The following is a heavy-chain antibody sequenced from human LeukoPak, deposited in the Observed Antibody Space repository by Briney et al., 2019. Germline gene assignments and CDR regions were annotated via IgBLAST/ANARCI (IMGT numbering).Heavy chain of an antibody. Sequence: GESLKISCKGSGYSFTSYWIGWVRQMPGKGLEWMGIIYPGDSDTRYSPSFQGQVTISADKSISTAYLQWSSLKASDTAMYYCARLNTYYYGSGGPACLDYWGQGTLVTVSS. CDR2: IYPGDSDT. V-gene: IGHV5-51*01. CDR1: GYSFTSYW. D-gene: IGHD3-10*01. CDR3: ARLNTYYYGSGGPACLDY. J-gene: IGHJ4*02.